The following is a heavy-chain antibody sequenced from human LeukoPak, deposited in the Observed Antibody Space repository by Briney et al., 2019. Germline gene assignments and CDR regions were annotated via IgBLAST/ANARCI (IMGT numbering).Heavy chain of an antibody. V-gene: IGHV3-23*01. CDR2: ISGSGDSR. CDR3: ARGRLSVAFDI. J-gene: IGHJ3*02. CDR1: GFTFSSHG. Sequence: GGSLRLSCAVSGFTFSSHGMNWVRQAPGKGLEWVSGISGSGDSRWYADSVKGRFTISRDNSKNTLFLQMNSLRVDDTALYYCARGRLSVAFDIWGQGTMVTVSS. D-gene: IGHD2-15*01.